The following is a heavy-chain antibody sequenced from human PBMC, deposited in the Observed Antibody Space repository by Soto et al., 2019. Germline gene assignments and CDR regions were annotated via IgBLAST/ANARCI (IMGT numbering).Heavy chain of an antibody. D-gene: IGHD3-22*01. CDR3: AKDVFYYEGSDYWVKYFDH. V-gene: IGHV3-23*01. CDR2: ISSSGGAT. CDR1: RFTFSTYA. Sequence: EVELLESGGGLVQPGGSLRLSCAGSRFTFSTYAMSWVRQAPGKGLEWVSGISSSGGATYYADSVKGRFTISRDNSKNTLYLQMNSLRAEDTAVYYCAKDVFYYEGSDYWVKYFDHWGQGTLVTVSS. J-gene: IGHJ4*02.